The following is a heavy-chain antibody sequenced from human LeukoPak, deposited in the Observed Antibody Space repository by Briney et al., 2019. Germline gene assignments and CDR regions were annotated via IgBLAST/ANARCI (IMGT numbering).Heavy chain of an antibody. CDR2: ISTGSSTI. Sequence: GGSLRLSCAASGFTFSSYSMIWVRQAPGKGLEWVSYISTGSSTIYYADSVKGRFTISRDNAKNSLYLQMNSLRAEDTAVYYCARESSGTYYLKQWGQGTLVTVYS. V-gene: IGHV3-48*04. J-gene: IGHJ4*02. D-gene: IGHD1-26*01. CDR1: GFTFSSYS. CDR3: ARESSGTYYLKQ.